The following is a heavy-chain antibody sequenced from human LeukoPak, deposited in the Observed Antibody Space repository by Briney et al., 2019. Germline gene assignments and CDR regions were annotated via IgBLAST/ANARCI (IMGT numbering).Heavy chain of an antibody. J-gene: IGHJ6*02. Sequence: SVKVSCKASGSTFTSSAVQWVRQARGQRLEWIGWIVVGSVNTNYAQKFQERVTITRDMSTSTAYMELSSLRSEDTAVYYCAADHTRLFTDGMDVWGQGTTVTVSS. CDR3: AADHTRLFTDGMDV. CDR1: GSTFTSSA. CDR2: IVVGSVNT. D-gene: IGHD2-8*02. V-gene: IGHV1-58*01.